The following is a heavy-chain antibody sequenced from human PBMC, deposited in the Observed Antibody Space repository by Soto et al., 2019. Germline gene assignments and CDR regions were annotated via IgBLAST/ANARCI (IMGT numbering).Heavy chain of an antibody. D-gene: IGHD6-13*01. J-gene: IGHJ6*02. CDR2: IWYDGSNK. Sequence: GGSLRLSCAASGFTFSSYGMHWVRQAPGRGLEWVAVIWYDGSNKYYADSVKGRFTISRDNSKNTLYLQMNSLRAEDTAVYYCAREIAAAGLYYYYGMDVWGQGTTVTVSS. V-gene: IGHV3-33*01. CDR1: GFTFSSYG. CDR3: AREIAAAGLYYYYGMDV.